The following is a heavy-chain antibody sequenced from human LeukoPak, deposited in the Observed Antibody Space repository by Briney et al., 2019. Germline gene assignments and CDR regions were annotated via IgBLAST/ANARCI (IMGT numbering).Heavy chain of an antibody. CDR3: ARGTLWPGSFDI. D-gene: IGHD5-18*01. CDR1: GGSFSGYY. V-gene: IGHV4-34*01. CDR2: INHSGST. Sequence: SETLSLTCAVYGGSFSGYYWSWIRQPPGKRLEWIGEINHSGSTNYNPSLKSRVTISVDTSKNQFSLKLSSVTAADTAVYYCARGTLWPGSFDIWGQGTMVTVSS. J-gene: IGHJ3*02.